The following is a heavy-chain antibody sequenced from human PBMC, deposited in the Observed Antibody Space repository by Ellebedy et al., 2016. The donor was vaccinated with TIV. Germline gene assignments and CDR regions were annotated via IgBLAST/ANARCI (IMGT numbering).Heavy chain of an antibody. Sequence: SETLSLTXTVSGGSISRGDYYWSWIRQPPGKGLEWIGYIYYSGSTYYNPSLKSRVTISVDTSKNQFSLKLSSVTAADTAVYYCAREYYGDYARPGWSSYYYGMDVWGQGTTVTVSS. CDR3: AREYYGDYARPGWSSYYYGMDV. D-gene: IGHD4-17*01. CDR2: IYYSGST. J-gene: IGHJ6*02. CDR1: GGSISRGDYY. V-gene: IGHV4-30-4*02.